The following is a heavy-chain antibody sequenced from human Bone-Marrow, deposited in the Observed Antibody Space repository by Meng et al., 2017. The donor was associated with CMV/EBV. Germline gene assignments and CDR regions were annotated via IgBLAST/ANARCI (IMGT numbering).Heavy chain of an antibody. J-gene: IGHJ4*02. CDR1: GFTFSNYA. Sequence: GESLKISCAASGFTFSNYAMNWVRQAPGKGLEWVAFIRYDGSNTYYADSVKGRFTISRDNSKNTLYLQMNTLTTEDTAVYYCAKVRSIFGVVPRYYFYYWGQGTLATVSS. CDR2: IRYDGSNT. CDR3: AKVRSIFGVVPRYYFYY. V-gene: IGHV3-30*02. D-gene: IGHD3-3*01.